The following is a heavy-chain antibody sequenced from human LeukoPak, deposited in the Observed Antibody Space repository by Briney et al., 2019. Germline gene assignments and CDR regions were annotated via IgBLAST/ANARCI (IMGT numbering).Heavy chain of an antibody. CDR1: GFTFSSYG. J-gene: IGHJ4*02. V-gene: IGHV3-30*02. D-gene: IGHD1-1*01. Sequence: GGSLRLSCEASGFTFSSYGMHWVRQAPGKGLEWVAFVRYGGSNKYYADSVKGRFTISRDNTKNSLYLQMNSLRAEDTAVYYCARDLPYPVGGTFDYWGQGTLVTVSS. CDR2: VRYGGSNK. CDR3: ARDLPYPVGGTFDY.